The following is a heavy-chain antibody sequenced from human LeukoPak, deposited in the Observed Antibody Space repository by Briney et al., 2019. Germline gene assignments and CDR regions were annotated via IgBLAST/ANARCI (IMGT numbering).Heavy chain of an antibody. Sequence: PSETLSLTCTVSGGSINSHQWSWIRQPPGKGLECIGNIYSSGSANYNPSLKSRVIISVDTSKNQFSLKLSSVTAADTAVYFCARGPYSYDSSGAFDIWGQGTMVTVSS. CDR1: GGSINSHQ. V-gene: IGHV4-59*08. J-gene: IGHJ3*02. CDR2: IYSSGSA. CDR3: ARGPYSYDSSGAFDI. D-gene: IGHD3-22*01.